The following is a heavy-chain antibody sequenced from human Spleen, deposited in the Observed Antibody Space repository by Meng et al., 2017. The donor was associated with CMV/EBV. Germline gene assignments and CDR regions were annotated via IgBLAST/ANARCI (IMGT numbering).Heavy chain of an antibody. CDR1: GFTFSSYW. CDR2: ISSSSSYI. CDR3: ARDGSSSGDY. J-gene: IGHJ4*02. V-gene: IGHV3-21*04. Sequence: GGSLRLSCATSGFTFSSYWMSWVRQAPGKGLEWVSPISSSSSYIYYADSVKGRFTISRDNAKNSLYLQMNSLRAEDTAVYYCARDGSSSGDYWGQGTLVTVSS. D-gene: IGHD6-6*01.